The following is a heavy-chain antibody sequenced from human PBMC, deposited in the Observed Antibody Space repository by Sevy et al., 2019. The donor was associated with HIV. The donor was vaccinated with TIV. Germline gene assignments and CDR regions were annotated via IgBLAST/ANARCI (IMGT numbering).Heavy chain of an antibody. CDR2: ISSSSSYI. CDR1: GFAFSSYS. V-gene: IGHV3-21*01. D-gene: IGHD6-13*01. J-gene: IGHJ6*02. Sequence: GGSLRLSCAASGFAFSSYSMNWVSQAPGKGLEWVSSISSSSSYIYYADSVKGRFTISRDNAKNSLYLQMNSLRAEDTAVYYCARDRYSSSGYYYYGMDVWGQWTTVTVSS. CDR3: ARDRYSSSGYYYYGMDV.